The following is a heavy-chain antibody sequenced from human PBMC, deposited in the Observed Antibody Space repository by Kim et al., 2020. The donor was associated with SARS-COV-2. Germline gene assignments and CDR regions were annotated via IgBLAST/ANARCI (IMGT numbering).Heavy chain of an antibody. V-gene: IGHV4-30-2*04. J-gene: IGHJ5*02. D-gene: IGHD6-19*01. Sequence: TYYNPALKSRVTISVDTSKNQFSLKVSSVTAADTAVYYCARASSGQTFDPWGQGTLVTVSS. CDR3: ARASSGQTFDP. CDR2: T.